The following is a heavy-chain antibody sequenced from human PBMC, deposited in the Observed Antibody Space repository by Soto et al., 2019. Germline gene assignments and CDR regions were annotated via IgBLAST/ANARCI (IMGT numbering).Heavy chain of an antibody. CDR1: GGSISSSSHY. J-gene: IGHJ4*02. V-gene: IGHV4-39*01. Sequence: QLQLQESGPGLVKPSETLSLTCTVSGGSISSSSHYWGWIRQPPGKGLEWIGTIYYSGGTYYKPSLKSRVTISVDTSKNQFSLNLRSMTATDTAVYYCARLGGTVTTFDYWSQGTLVTVSS. CDR2: IYYSGGT. CDR3: ARLGGTVTTFDY. D-gene: IGHD4-17*01.